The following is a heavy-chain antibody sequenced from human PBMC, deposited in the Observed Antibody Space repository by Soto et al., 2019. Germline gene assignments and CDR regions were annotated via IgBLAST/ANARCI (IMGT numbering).Heavy chain of an antibody. CDR3: ARAYXYDSSGPITGLGYGMDV. D-gene: IGHD3-22*01. Sequence: GASVKVSCKASGGTFSSYAISWVRQAPGQGLEWMGGIIPIFGTANYAQKFQGRVTITADKSTSTAYMELSSLRSEDTAVYYCARAYXYDSSGPITGLGYGMDVCGQGTTVTVSS. CDR1: GGTFSSYA. J-gene: IGHJ6*02. V-gene: IGHV1-69*06. CDR2: IIPIFGTA.